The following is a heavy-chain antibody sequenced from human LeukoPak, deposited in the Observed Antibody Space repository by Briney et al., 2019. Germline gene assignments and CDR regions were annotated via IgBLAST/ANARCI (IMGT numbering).Heavy chain of an antibody. Sequence: ASVKVSCKASGYTFTSYGISWVRQAPGQGLEWMGWISAYSGNTNYAQKLQGRVTMTTDTSTSTAYMELRSLRSDDTAVYYCARETGCCGGDCYDYWGQGTLVTVSS. CDR2: ISAYSGNT. V-gene: IGHV1-18*01. CDR3: ARETGCCGGDCYDY. CDR1: GYTFTSYG. D-gene: IGHD2-21*01. J-gene: IGHJ4*02.